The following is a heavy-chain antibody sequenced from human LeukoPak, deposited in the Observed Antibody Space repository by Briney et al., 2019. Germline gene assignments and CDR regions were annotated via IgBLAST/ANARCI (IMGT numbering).Heavy chain of an antibody. V-gene: IGHV4-59*01. D-gene: IGHD6-13*01. CDR2: IYYSGST. Sequence: PSETLSLTRTVSGGSISSYYWSWIRQPPGKGLEWIGYIYYSGSTNYNPSLKSRDTISVDTSKNQFSLKLSSVTAADTAVYYCARGGIAAAIDYWGQGTLVTVSS. CDR3: ARGGIAAAIDY. CDR1: GGSISSYY. J-gene: IGHJ4*02.